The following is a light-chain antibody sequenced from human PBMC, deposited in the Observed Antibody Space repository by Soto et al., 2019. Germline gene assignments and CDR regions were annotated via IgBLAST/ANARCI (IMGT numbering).Light chain of an antibody. CDR1: SSDVGAYNY. Sequence: LTQPASVSGSPGQSITVSCTGTSSDVGAYNYVSWYQQHPGRAPKLMIYEVSSRPSGVSNRFSGSKSDNTASLTISGLQAEDEADYYCISYKSRRNYVFGTGTKVTXL. CDR3: ISYKSRRNYV. J-gene: IGLJ1*01. V-gene: IGLV2-14*01. CDR2: EVS.